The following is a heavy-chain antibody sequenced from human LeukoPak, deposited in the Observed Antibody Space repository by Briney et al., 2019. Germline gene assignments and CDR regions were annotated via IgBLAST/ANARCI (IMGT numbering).Heavy chain of an antibody. V-gene: IGHV4-31*03. J-gene: IGHJ6*02. CDR1: GGSISSGGHY. Sequence: SETLSLTCTVSGGSISSGGHYWSWIRQHPGKGLEYLGYVYYSGSTYHNPSLKSRVTISVDTSKNQFSLKLTSVTAADTAVYYCARAHQLDYYGMDVWGQGTTVTVSS. CDR2: VYYSGST. D-gene: IGHD2-2*01. CDR3: ARAHQLDYYGMDV.